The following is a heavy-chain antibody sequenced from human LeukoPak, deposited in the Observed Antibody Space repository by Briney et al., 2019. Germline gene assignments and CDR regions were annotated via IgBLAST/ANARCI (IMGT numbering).Heavy chain of an antibody. CDR3: ARELPREVTLDY. CDR2: IFSDGTTT. CDR1: EFDFFSYG. Sequence: PRGSLRLSCVASEFDFFSYGMQWVRPAPGRGLVWVSRIFSDGTTTSYADSVKGRFTISRDNAKNTWYLQMNSLRAEDTAVYYCARELPREVTLDYWGQGTLVTVSP. D-gene: IGHD2-21*02. V-gene: IGHV3-74*01. J-gene: IGHJ4*01.